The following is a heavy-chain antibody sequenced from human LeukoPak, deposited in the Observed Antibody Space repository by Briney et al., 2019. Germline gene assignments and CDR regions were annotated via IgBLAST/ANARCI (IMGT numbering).Heavy chain of an antibody. CDR3: ARGRAYYDSSGYQFDY. V-gene: IGHV3-30*06. CDR1: GLTFSSYG. CDR2: ISYDGSNK. J-gene: IGHJ4*02. Sequence: GRSLRLSCAASGLTFSSYGMHWVSQAQGKGLEWVAVISYDGSNKYYADSVKGRFTISRDNSKNTLYLQMNSLRAEDTAVYYCARGRAYYDSSGYQFDYWGQGTLVTVSS. D-gene: IGHD3-22*01.